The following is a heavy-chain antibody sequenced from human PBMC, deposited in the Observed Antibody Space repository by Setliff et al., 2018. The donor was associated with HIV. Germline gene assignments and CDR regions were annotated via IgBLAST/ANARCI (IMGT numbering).Heavy chain of an antibody. CDR3: ARRRATQITIFGVVIPNYYMDV. CDR2: IYYSGST. Sequence: SETLSLTCTVSGGSISSSSYYWGWIRQPPGKGLEWIGSIYYSGSTYYNPSLKSQVTISVDTSKNQFSLKLSSVTAADTAVYYCARRRATQITIFGVVIPNYYMDVWGKGTTVTVSS. CDR1: GGSISSSSYY. V-gene: IGHV4-39*01. J-gene: IGHJ6*03. D-gene: IGHD3-3*01.